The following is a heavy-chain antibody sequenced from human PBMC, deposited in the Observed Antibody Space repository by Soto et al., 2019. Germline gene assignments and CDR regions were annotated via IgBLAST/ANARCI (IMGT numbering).Heavy chain of an antibody. CDR2: MNPNSGNT. CDR3: ARVVFYYDSSGVYYYYYGMDV. Sequence: ASVKVSCKASGYTFTSYDINWVRQATGQGLEWMGWMNPNSGNTGYAQKFQGRVTITRNASMSTAYMELSSLRSEDTAVYYCARVVFYYDSSGVYYYYYGMDVWGQGTTVTVSS. D-gene: IGHD3-22*01. V-gene: IGHV1-8*01. CDR1: GYTFTSYD. J-gene: IGHJ6*02.